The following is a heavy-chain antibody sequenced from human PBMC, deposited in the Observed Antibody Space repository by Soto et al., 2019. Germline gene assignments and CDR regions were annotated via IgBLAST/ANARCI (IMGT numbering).Heavy chain of an antibody. Sequence: SENLSLTCAVYGGSFSGYHWTWIRQPPGRGLEWIGEITHRGSPNYSSSFKSRATISVDTSKHQFSLDLTSVTAADTAVYYCARFPGSDYSDTLDFWGQGTLVTV. V-gene: IGHV4-34*01. J-gene: IGHJ4*02. CDR1: GGSFSGYH. CDR3: ARFPGSDYSDTLDF. D-gene: IGHD4-17*01. CDR2: ITHRGSP.